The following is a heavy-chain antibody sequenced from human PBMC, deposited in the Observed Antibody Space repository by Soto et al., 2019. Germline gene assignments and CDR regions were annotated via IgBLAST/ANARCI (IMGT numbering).Heavy chain of an antibody. CDR3: ASSLDYGENPMDV. J-gene: IGHJ6*02. D-gene: IGHD4-17*01. V-gene: IGHV1-2*02. CDR1: GYTFTSYA. Sequence: GASVKVSCKASGYTFTSYAMHWVRQAPGQRLEWMGWINPNSGGTNYAQKFQGRVTMTRDTSISTAYMELSRLRSDDTAVYYCASSLDYGENPMDVWGQGTTVTVSS. CDR2: INPNSGGT.